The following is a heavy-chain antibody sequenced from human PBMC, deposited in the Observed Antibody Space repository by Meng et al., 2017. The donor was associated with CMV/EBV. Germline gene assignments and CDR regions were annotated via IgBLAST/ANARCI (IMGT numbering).Heavy chain of an antibody. D-gene: IGHD3-10*01. J-gene: IGHJ3*02. CDR1: GFTFSSYW. Sequence: GGSLRLSCAASGFTFSSYWMHWVRQAPGKGLVWVSRINSDGSSTSYADSVKGRFTISRDNAKNTLYLQINSLRAEDTAVYYCARESGPGGFGGAFDIWGQGTMVTVSS. CDR2: INSDGSST. CDR3: ARESGPGGFGGAFDI. V-gene: IGHV3-74*01.